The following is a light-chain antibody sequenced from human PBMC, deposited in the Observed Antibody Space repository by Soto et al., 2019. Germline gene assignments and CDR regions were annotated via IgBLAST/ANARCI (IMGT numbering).Light chain of an antibody. CDR1: SSNIGAGYD. V-gene: IGLV1-40*01. CDR2: GNS. CDR3: QSYDSSLSGSV. Sequence: QSVLTQPTSVSGAPGQRVTISCTGSSSNIGAGYDVHWYQQLPGTAPKLLIYGNSNRPSGVPDRFSGSKSGTSASLAITGLQAEDEADYDCQSYDSSLSGSVFGGGTKLTVL. J-gene: IGLJ2*01.